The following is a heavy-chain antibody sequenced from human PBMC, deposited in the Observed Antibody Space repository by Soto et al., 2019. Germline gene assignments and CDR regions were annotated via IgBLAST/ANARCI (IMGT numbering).Heavy chain of an antibody. V-gene: IGHV5-10-1*03. D-gene: IGHD2-21*02. J-gene: IGHJ4*02. CDR2: IDPTDSYT. CDR1: GYTFTSYW. Sequence: EVQLVQSGAEVKKPGESLRISCKGSGYTFTSYWITWVRQMPGKGLEWMGRIDPTDSYTDYSPSFQGHVTISVDKSISTAYLQWSSLKASDTAMYYCARQGGNFPYWGQGTLVTVSS. CDR3: ARQGGNFPY.